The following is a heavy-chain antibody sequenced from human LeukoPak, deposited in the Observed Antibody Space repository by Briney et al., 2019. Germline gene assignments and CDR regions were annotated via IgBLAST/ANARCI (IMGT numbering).Heavy chain of an antibody. D-gene: IGHD3-10*01. CDR2: INHSGST. V-gene: IGHV4-34*01. CDR3: ARGPYYYGSGSYTSPFRYYGMDV. Sequence: SETLSLTCAVYGGSFSGYYWSWIRQPPGKGLEWIGEINHSGSTNYNPSLESRVTISVDTSKNQFSLKLSSVTAADTAVYYCARGPYYYGSGSYTSPFRYYGMDVWGQGTTVTVSS. J-gene: IGHJ6*02. CDR1: GGSFSGYY.